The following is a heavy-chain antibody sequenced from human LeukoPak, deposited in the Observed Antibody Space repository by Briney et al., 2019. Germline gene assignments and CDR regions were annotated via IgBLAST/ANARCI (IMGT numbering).Heavy chain of an antibody. V-gene: IGHV3-30*04. CDR2: ISYDGSNK. CDR1: GFTFSSYA. CDR3: AREAYSSSWYGIDY. Sequence: PGGSLRLSCAASGFTFSSYAMHWVRQAPGKGLEWVAVISYDGSNKYYADSVKGRFTISRDNSKNTLYLQMNSLRAEDTAVYYCAREAYSSSWYGIDYWGQGTLVTVSS. J-gene: IGHJ4*02. D-gene: IGHD6-13*01.